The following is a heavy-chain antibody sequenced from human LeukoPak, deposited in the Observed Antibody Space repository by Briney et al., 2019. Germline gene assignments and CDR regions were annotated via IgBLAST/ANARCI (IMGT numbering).Heavy chain of an antibody. CDR3: ARGYGGEGFAY. CDR1: GFTFSSYS. Sequence: GSLRLSCAASGFTFSSYSMNWVRQAPGKGLEWVSSVSSSSNYIYYADSLKGRFTISRDNAKHSLYLQMNSLRAEDTAVYYCARGYGGEGFAYWGQGTLVTVSS. J-gene: IGHJ4*02. CDR2: VSSSSNYI. D-gene: IGHD4-23*01. V-gene: IGHV3-21*01.